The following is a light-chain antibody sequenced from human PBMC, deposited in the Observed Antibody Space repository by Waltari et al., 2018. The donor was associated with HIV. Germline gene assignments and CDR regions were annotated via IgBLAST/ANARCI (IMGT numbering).Light chain of an antibody. CDR2: DDN. CDR3: GTWDSRLSAYV. CDR1: SSNIAHHT. Sequence: QSVLTQPPSVSAAPGQTVTIPCSGRSSNIAHHTVSWYPQVPETAPKLLIFDDNRRPSGIPDRFTGSKSATSATLGITGLQAGDEADYYCGTWDSRLSAYVFGTGTKVTVL. J-gene: IGLJ1*01. V-gene: IGLV1-51*01.